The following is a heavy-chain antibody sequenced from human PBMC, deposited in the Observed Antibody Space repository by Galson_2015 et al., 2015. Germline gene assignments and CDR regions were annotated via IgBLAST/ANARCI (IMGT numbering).Heavy chain of an antibody. D-gene: IGHD6-13*01. CDR1: GSAFSGYF. V-gene: IGHV1-2*06. Sequence: SVKVSCKASGSAFSGYFIHWVRQAPGQGLEWMGRINPNSGNTNSTQKFQGRVALTRDTSITTVYMELSSLRSDDTAVYYCVRGRQHLDYWGQGALVTVSS. CDR3: VRGRQHLDY. J-gene: IGHJ4*02. CDR2: INPNSGNT.